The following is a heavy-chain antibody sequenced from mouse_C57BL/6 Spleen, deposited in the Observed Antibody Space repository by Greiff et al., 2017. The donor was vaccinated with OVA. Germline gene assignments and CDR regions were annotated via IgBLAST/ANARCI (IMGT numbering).Heavy chain of an antibody. CDR3: TSGTLLPYGSSCDY. Sequence: VQLQQSGAELVRPGASVKLSCTASGFNIKDDYMHWVKQRPEQGLEWIGWIDPENGDTEYASKFQGKALITADTSSNTAYLQLGSRTTADAAVAYYTSGTLLPYGSSCDYWGQGTTLTVSS. CDR1: GFNIKDDY. J-gene: IGHJ2*01. CDR2: IDPENGDT. V-gene: IGHV14-4*01. D-gene: IGHD1-1*01.